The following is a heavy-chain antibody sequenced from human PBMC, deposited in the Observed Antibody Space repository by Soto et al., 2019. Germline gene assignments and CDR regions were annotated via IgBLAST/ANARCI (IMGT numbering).Heavy chain of an antibody. J-gene: IGHJ4*02. Sequence: EVQLVESEGGLVQPGGSLRLSCAASGFTLSDHYMDWVRQAPGKGLEWVGRTRNKANSYTTEYAASVKGRFIVSSDDSMNSLYLQMNSLKTEDTAMYYCVRTSHYGSGTWNFDYWGQGTLVTVSS. CDR3: VRTSHYGSGTWNFDY. CDR2: TRNKANSYTT. CDR1: GFTLSDHY. V-gene: IGHV3-72*01. D-gene: IGHD3-10*01.